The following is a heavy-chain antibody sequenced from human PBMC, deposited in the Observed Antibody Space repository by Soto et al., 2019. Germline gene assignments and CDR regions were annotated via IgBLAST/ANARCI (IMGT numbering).Heavy chain of an antibody. CDR1: GFTFSSYG. Sequence: GGSLRLSCAASGFTFSSYGMHWVRQAPGKGLEWVAVISYDGSNKYYADSVKGRFTISRDNSKNTLYLQMNSLRAEDTAVYYCAKIGSWDDAFDIWGQGTMVTVSS. V-gene: IGHV3-30*18. J-gene: IGHJ3*02. CDR2: ISYDGSNK. CDR3: AKIGSWDDAFDI. D-gene: IGHD6-13*01.